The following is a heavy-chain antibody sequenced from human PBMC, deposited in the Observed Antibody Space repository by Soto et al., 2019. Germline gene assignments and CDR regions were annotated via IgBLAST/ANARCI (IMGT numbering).Heavy chain of an antibody. CDR2: IYYSGST. CDR3: ARSSVVGIVVVVAATLYFDY. CDR1: GGSISSSSYY. D-gene: IGHD2-15*01. V-gene: IGHV4-39*01. Sequence: SETLSLTCTVSGGSISSSSYYWGWIRQPPGKGLEWIGSIYYSGSTYYNPSLKSRVTISVDTSKNQFSLKLSSVTAADTAVYYCARSSVVGIVVVVAATLYFDYWGQGTLVTVSS. J-gene: IGHJ4*02.